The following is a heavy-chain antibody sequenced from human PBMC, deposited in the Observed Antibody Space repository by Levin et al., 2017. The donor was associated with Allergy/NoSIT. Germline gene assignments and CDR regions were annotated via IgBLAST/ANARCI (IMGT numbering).Heavy chain of an antibody. Sequence: SETLSLTCTVSGGSMSGYYWSWVRQPAGKGLEWIGRIYSSEKTMYNPSLESRVTMSVDTSRNHFSLKLTSVTAADTAVYLCARERFTRANDFWGQGTTVTVSS. D-gene: IGHD3-3*01. J-gene: IGHJ6*02. CDR2: IYSSEKT. CDR3: ARERFTRANDF. V-gene: IGHV4-4*07. CDR1: GGSMSGYY.